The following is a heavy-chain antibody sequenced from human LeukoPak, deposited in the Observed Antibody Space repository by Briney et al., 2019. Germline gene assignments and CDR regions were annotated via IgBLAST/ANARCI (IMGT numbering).Heavy chain of an antibody. V-gene: IGHV4-39*01. D-gene: IGHD2-8*01. CDR2: IYYDAST. CDR1: GGSMRSASYY. CDR3: AGQGGGVALDY. Sequence: PSETLSLTCIVSGGSMRSASYYWDWIRQPPGKGLEWIGTIYYDASTSHYTPSLNSRATMFVDTDKNHFSLNLSSVTAADTAVYYCAGQGGGVALDYWGQGMLVTVSS. J-gene: IGHJ4*02.